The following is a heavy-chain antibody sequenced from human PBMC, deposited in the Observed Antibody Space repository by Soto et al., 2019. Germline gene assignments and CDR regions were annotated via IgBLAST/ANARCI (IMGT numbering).Heavy chain of an antibody. D-gene: IGHD3-10*01. J-gene: IGHJ6*02. V-gene: IGHV4-30-2*01. Sequence: LSLTCAVSGGSSIGGGYSWSWIRQPPGKGLEWIGYIYHSGSTYYNPSLKSRVTISVDRSKNQFSLKLSSVTAADTAVYYCARAVPDYYYGSGDYYYYGMDVWGQGTTVTVSS. CDR3: ARAVPDYYYGSGDYYYYGMDV. CDR1: GGSSIGGGYS. CDR2: IYHSGST.